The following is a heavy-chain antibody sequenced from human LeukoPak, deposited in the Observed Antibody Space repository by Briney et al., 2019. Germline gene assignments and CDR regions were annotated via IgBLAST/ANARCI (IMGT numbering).Heavy chain of an antibody. V-gene: IGHV4-39*01. CDR3: ARHLVPAASGWDY. CDR1: GGSISSRSYY. Sequence: SETLSLTCTVSGGSISSRSYYWGWIRQPPGKGLEYIASIYFNGNIYFNPSLKSRVTISVDTSKNQFSLKLSSVTAADTAVYYCARHLVPAASGWDYWGQGTLGTVSS. J-gene: IGHJ4*02. D-gene: IGHD2-2*01. CDR2: IYFNGNI.